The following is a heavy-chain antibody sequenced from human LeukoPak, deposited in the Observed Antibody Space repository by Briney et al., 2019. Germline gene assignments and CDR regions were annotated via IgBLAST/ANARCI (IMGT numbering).Heavy chain of an antibody. V-gene: IGHV4-59*08. CDR1: GGXISSFY. CDR3: ARQGIRGQWLVHFDY. D-gene: IGHD6-19*01. J-gene: IGHJ4*02. CDR2: IYYSGST. Sequence: SETLSLTCTVSGGXISSFYWTWIRQPPGKGLEWIGYIYYSGSTNYNPSLKSRVTISIDTSKNQFSLKLSSVTAADTAVYYCARQGIRGQWLVHFDYWGQGTLVTVSS.